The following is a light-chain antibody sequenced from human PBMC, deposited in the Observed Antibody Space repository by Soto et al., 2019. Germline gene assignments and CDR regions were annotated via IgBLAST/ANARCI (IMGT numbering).Light chain of an antibody. J-gene: IGKJ2*01. V-gene: IGKV3-15*01. Sequence: EIVMTQSPATLSVSPGERATLSCRASPSVSSNFAWYQQKPGQAPRLLIYGASTRATGIPARFSGSWSGTEFTLTLSSLQSEDFAVYYCQQYNNWPPYTFGQGTKLEIK. CDR2: GAS. CDR3: QQYNNWPPYT. CDR1: PSVSSN.